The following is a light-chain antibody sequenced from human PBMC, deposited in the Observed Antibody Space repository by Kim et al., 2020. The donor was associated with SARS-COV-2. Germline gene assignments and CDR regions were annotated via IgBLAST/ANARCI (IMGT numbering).Light chain of an antibody. CDR3: QTWDSSTPVV. CDR2: QDT. V-gene: IGLV3-1*01. Sequence: VAPGQTARITCSGDKLGDKDASWYQQKSGQSPVLVIYQDTKRPSGIPERFSGSNSGNTATLTISGTQAMDEADYYCQTWDSSTPVVFGGGTQLTVL. J-gene: IGLJ2*01. CDR1: KLGDKD.